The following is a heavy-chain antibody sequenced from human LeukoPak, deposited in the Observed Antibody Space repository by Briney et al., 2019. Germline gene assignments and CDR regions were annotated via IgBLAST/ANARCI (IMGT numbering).Heavy chain of an antibody. Sequence: ASVKVSCKASGGTFSSYAISWVRQAPGQGLEWMGGIIPIFGTANYAQKFQGRVTITTDESTSTAHMELSSLRSEDTAVYYCARGLALATSPFDYWGQGTLVTVSS. J-gene: IGHJ4*02. D-gene: IGHD5-12*01. CDR3: ARGLALATSPFDY. CDR2: IIPIFGTA. CDR1: GGTFSSYA. V-gene: IGHV1-69*05.